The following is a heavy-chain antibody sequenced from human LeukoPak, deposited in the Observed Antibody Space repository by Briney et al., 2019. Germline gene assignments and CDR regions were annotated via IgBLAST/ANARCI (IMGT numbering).Heavy chain of an antibody. J-gene: IGHJ4*02. CDR2: ISSSGSII. CDR1: GFTFRSYE. Sequence: PGGSLRLSCAASGFTFRSYEMNWVRQAPGKGLEWVSYISSSGSIIYYADSVKGRFTISRDNAKNSLYLQMNSLRAEDTAVYYCARRHSSGWYADWGQGTLVTVSS. V-gene: IGHV3-48*03. CDR3: ARRHSSGWYAD. D-gene: IGHD6-19*01.